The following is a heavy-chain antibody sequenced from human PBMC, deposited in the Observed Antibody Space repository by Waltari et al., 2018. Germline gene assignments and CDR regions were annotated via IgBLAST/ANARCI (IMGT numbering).Heavy chain of an antibody. Sequence: QLQLQQSGPGLVKPSESLFLSCAVSGDSVSNNYWWSWVRQPPGQGLEWIGKIHGTGKTNYNPSLESRVTVSMDTSNNQFSLRVTSPTAADTAVYFCARDRGRGLYLDSWGQGTLVTVS. V-gene: IGHV4-4*02. CDR2: IHGTGKT. CDR3: ARDRGRGLYLDS. CDR1: GDSVSNNYW. J-gene: IGHJ4*02. D-gene: IGHD1-26*01.